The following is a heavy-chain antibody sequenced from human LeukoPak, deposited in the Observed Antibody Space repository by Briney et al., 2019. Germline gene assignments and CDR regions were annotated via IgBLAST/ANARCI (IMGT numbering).Heavy chain of an antibody. D-gene: IGHD6-6*01. CDR1: GGSFSGYY. CDR3: ARAGWSIAVPFDP. J-gene: IGHJ5*02. CDR2: INHSGST. Sequence: SETLSLTCAVYGGSFSGYYWSWIRQSPGKGLEWIGEINHSGSTNYNPSLKSRVTISVDTSKNQFSLKLSSVTAADTAVYYCARAGWSIAVPFDPWGQGTLVTVSS. V-gene: IGHV4-34*01.